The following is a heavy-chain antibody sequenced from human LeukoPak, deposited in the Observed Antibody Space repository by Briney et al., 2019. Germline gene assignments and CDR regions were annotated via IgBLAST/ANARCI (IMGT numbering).Heavy chain of an antibody. D-gene: IGHD3-10*01. J-gene: IGHJ4*02. CDR2: ISGSGGST. CDR1: GFTFSSYA. CDR3: AKSFLLWFGEFDYFDY. V-gene: IGHV3-23*01. Sequence: PGGSLRLSCAASGFTFSSYAMSWVRQAPGKGLEWVSAISGSGGSTYYADSVKGWFTISRDNSKNTLYLQMNSLRAEDTAVYYCAKSFLLWFGEFDYFDYWGQGTLVTVYS.